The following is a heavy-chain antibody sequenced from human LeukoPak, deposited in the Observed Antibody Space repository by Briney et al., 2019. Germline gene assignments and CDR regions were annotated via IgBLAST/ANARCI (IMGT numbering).Heavy chain of an antibody. CDR1: GFTVSNYV. J-gene: IGHJ5*02. D-gene: IGHD4-17*01. Sequence: GGSLRLSCAASGFTVSNYVMNWVRQAPGKGLEWVSAISGSGDYSNSADSVKGRFTISRDNSENTLYLQMNSLRAEDTGVYYCAKDFSAGGNYGYGRFDPWGQGTLVTVSS. CDR2: ISGSGDYS. CDR3: AKDFSAGGNYGYGRFDP. V-gene: IGHV3-23*01.